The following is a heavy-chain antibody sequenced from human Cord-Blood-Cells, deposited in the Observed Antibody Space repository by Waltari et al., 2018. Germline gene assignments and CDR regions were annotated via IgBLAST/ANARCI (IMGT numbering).Heavy chain of an antibody. CDR1: GYTFTSYD. V-gene: IGHV1-8*01. CDR3: ARVADDSSGYYGPQYGMDV. D-gene: IGHD3-22*01. Sequence: QVQLVQSGAEVKKPGASVKVSCKASGYTFTSYDINWVRQATAHGLEWMGWMNPNSGNTGYAQKFQGRVTMTRNTSISTAYMELSSLRSEDTAVYYCARVADDSSGYYGPQYGMDVWGQGTTVTVSS. J-gene: IGHJ6*02. CDR2: MNPNSGNT.